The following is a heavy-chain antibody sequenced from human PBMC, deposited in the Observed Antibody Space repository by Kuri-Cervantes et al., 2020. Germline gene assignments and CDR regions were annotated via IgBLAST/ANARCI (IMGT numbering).Heavy chain of an antibody. CDR1: GFTFSYYY. Sequence: GGSLRLSCAASGFTFSYYYMSGVRQAPGKGLEWITLISNDGINHYFGNSVKGRFTMSRDNSKNTIYLQMNRLRPEDTAVYYCAKRGDSVDLSTSYDMDVWGQGTTVTVSS. CDR3: AKRGDSVDLSTSYDMDV. J-gene: IGHJ6*02. D-gene: IGHD3-9*01. V-gene: IGHV3-30*18. CDR2: ISNDGINH.